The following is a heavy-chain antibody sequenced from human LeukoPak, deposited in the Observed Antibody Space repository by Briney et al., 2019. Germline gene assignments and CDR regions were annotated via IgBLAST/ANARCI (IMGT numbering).Heavy chain of an antibody. CDR2: IYPADSET. Sequence: GEPWNISCKDSGSTFTSHWIGWVRQMPGKGLEWMGVIYPADSETTYSPSFQGQVTISADESISTAYLQWSSLKASDTAMYYCATPTTGCSSTSCYLLFWGQGTLVTVSS. CDR3: ATPTTGCSSTSCYLLF. CDR1: GSTFTSHW. D-gene: IGHD2-2*01. J-gene: IGHJ4*02. V-gene: IGHV5-51*01.